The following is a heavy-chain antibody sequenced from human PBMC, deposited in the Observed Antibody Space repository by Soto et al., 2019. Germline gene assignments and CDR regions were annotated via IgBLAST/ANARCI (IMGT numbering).Heavy chain of an antibody. D-gene: IGHD6-13*01. CDR3: ARDYDPKPSLAAAGTYYYYYGMDV. CDR1: GYTFTSYG. CDR2: ISAYNGNT. J-gene: IGHJ6*02. V-gene: IGHV1-18*01. Sequence: ASVKVSCKASGYTFTSYGISWVRQAPGQGLEWMGWISAYNGNTNYAQKLQGRVTMTTDTSTSTAYMELRSLRSDDTAVYYCARDYDPKPSLAAAGTYYYYYGMDVWSQGTMVSVSS.